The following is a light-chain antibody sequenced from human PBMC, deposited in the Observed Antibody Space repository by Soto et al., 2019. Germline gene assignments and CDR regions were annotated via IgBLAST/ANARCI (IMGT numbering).Light chain of an antibody. CDR3: TSYTSSSTFV. Sequence: QSVLTQPASVSGSPGQSITISCTGTSSDVGDFNHVSWYQQHPGNAPKLMIYEVSNRPSGVSNRFSGFKSGNTASLTISGLQSEDEADYYCTSYTSSSTFVFGTGTKLTVL. V-gene: IGLV2-14*01. CDR1: SSDVGDFNH. CDR2: EVS. J-gene: IGLJ1*01.